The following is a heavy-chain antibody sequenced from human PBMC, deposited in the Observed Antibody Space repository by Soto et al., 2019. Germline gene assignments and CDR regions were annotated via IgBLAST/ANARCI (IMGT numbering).Heavy chain of an antibody. CDR1: CGSISSSSYY. J-gene: IGHJ4*02. CDR2: IYYSGST. CDR3: ASSDGGSTIDY. Sequence: PSETLSLTCSVSCGSISSSSYYWSWIRQPPGKGLQWIGTIYYSGSTYYNPSLKSRVTISVDTSKNQFSLKLSSVTAADTAVYYCASSDGGSTIDYWGQGALVTVSS. V-gene: IGHV4-39*01.